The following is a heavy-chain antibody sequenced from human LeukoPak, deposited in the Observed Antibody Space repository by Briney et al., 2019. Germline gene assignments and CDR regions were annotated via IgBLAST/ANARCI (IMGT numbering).Heavy chain of an antibody. V-gene: IGHV1-46*01. J-gene: IGHJ6*03. CDR1: GYTFTSYY. CDR3: ARGPRITLIRGGQWYYYMDV. Sequence: ASVKVSCKASGYTFTSYYIHWVRQAPGQGLEWMGLINPSGGSTNYAQKFQGRVTMTRDTSTSTVYMELSRLRSDATAVYYCARGPRITLIRGGQWYYYMDVWGKGTTVTISS. CDR2: INPSGGST. D-gene: IGHD3-10*01.